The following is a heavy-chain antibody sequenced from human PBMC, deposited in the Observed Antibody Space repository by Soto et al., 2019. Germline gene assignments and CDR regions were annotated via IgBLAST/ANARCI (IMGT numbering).Heavy chain of an antibody. CDR1: GGTFSSNA. CDR3: ARARDFRYSNYGTHGMDV. J-gene: IGHJ6*02. D-gene: IGHD4-4*01. Sequence: QVQLVQSGAEVKKPGSSVKVSCKASGGTFSSNAISWVRQAPGQGLEWMGGIIPIFGTANYAQKFQGRVTITADESTSTAYMELSSLRSEDTAVYYCARARDFRYSNYGTHGMDVWGQGTTVTVSS. V-gene: IGHV1-69*01. CDR2: IIPIFGTA.